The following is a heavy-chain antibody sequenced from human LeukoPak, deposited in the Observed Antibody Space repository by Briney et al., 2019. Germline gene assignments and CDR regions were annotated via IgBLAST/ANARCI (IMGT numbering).Heavy chain of an antibody. V-gene: IGHV4-39*01. CDR3: ARLVHYYYFDY. CDR2: IYYSGST. CDR1: GGSISSSSYC. Sequence: SETLSLTCTVSGGSISSSSYCWGWIRQPPGKGLEWIGSIYYSGSTYYNPSLKSRVTISVDTSKNQFSLKLSSVTAADTAVYYCARLVHYYYFDYWGQGTLVTVSS. J-gene: IGHJ4*02. D-gene: IGHD2/OR15-2a*01.